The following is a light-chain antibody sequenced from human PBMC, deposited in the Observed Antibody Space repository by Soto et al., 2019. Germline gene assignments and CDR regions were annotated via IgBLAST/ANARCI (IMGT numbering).Light chain of an antibody. V-gene: IGKV3D-20*02. J-gene: IGKJ3*01. CDR3: HQRRV. CDR1: QSISSSS. Sequence: EIVLTQSPGTLSLSPGERATLSCRASQSISSSSLAWYQQKRGQAPRLLIYGASRRATGIPDTFSGSGSVTDFTLTISRLEPEYFAVYYCHQRRVFGPGTRVDLK. CDR2: GAS.